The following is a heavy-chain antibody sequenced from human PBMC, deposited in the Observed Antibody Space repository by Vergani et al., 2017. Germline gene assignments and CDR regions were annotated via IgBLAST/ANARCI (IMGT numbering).Heavy chain of an antibody. CDR3: ARMLTLITMIAHDAFDI. CDR2: ISSSGSTI. Sequence: EVQLVESGGGLVQPGRSLRLSCAASGFTFDDYAMHWVRQAPGKGLEWVSYISSSGSTIYYADSVKGRFTISRDNAKNSLYLQMNSLRAEDTAVYYCARMLTLITMIAHDAFDIWGQGTMVTVSS. D-gene: IGHD3-22*01. V-gene: IGHV3-48*03. J-gene: IGHJ3*02. CDR1: GFTFDDYA.